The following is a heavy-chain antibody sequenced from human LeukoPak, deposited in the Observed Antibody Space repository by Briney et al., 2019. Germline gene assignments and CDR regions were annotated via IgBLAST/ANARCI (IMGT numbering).Heavy chain of an antibody. Sequence: GGSLTLPCSPCRLPLRSYSMLWVRPPAGRARAYVSATSSNGSSTYYSDFVEGRFTISRDNSKNTLYLQMSRLRAEDTAVYYCVKEVLVRYYYYGMDVWAKGTTVTVSS. CDR1: RLPLRSYS. D-gene: IGHD3-10*01. J-gene: IGHJ6*04. CDR2: TSSNGSST. CDR3: VKEVLVRYYYYGMDV. V-gene: IGHV3-64D*06.